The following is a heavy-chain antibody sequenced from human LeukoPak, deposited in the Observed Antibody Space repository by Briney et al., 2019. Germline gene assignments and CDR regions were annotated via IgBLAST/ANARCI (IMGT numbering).Heavy chain of an antibody. CDR2: IRYDGSNK. J-gene: IGHJ4*02. V-gene: IGHV3-30*02. CDR1: GFTFSSYG. Sequence: PGGSLRLSCAASGFTFSSYGMHWVRQAPGKGLEWVAFIRYDGSNKYYADSVKGRFTISRDNSKNTLYLQMNSLRAEDTAVYYCAKERSVRHSYFDYWGQGTLVTVSS. CDR3: AKERSVRHSYFDY. D-gene: IGHD4-17*01.